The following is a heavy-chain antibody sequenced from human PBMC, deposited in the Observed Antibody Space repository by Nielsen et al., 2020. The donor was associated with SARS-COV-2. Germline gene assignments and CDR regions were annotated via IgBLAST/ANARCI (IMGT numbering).Heavy chain of an antibody. CDR2: IYYGGST. J-gene: IGHJ6*02. CDR3: ARERVGGITIFGVVTRYGMDV. D-gene: IGHD3-3*01. Sequence: SETLSLTCTVSGGSISSGGYYWSWIRQHPGKGLEWIGYIYYGGSTYYNPSLKSRVTISVDTSKNQFSLKLSSVTAADTALYYCARERVGGITIFGVVTRYGMDVWGQGTTVTVSS. CDR1: GGSISSGGYY. V-gene: IGHV4-30-4*08.